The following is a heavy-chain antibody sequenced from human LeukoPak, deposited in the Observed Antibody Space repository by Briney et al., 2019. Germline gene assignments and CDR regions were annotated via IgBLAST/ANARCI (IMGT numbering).Heavy chain of an antibody. V-gene: IGHV4-34*01. CDR3: AGGPGELYQNWFDP. J-gene: IGHJ5*02. Sequence: SETLSLTCGVYGGSFSGYLWNWIRQPQGKDLEWLGEINHSGSANYHPSLKSRVTISVDTSKNQVSLSLSSVTAADTAVYYLAGGPGELYQNWFDPWGEGTLVTVSS. CDR2: INHSGSA. CDR1: GGSFSGYL. D-gene: IGHD2-15*01.